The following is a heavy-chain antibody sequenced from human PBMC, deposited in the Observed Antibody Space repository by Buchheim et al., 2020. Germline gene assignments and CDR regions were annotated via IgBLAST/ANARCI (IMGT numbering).Heavy chain of an antibody. Sequence: QVQLVESGGGLVKPGGSLRLSCAASGFTFSDYYMTWIRQAPGKGLEWVSSISYSSRYANYADSVKGRFTISRDEARNSLLLQMNNLRAEDTAVYYCARVAAYGASDYWGQGTL. CDR2: ISYSSRYA. D-gene: IGHD4/OR15-4a*01. CDR3: ARVAAYGASDY. J-gene: IGHJ4*02. CDR1: GFTFSDYY. V-gene: IGHV3-11*06.